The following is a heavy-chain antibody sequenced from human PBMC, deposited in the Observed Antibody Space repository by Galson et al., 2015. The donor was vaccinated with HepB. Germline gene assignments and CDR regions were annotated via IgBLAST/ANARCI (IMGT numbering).Heavy chain of an antibody. D-gene: IGHD1-26*01. CDR1: GFTVSTDH. J-gene: IGHJ4*02. CDR3: ARVWELSFGY. Sequence: SLRLSCAASGFTVSTDHMSWVRQAPGKGLEWVSVIYSGGSTYYADSVKGRFTISRDNSKNTLYLQMYSLRAEDTAVYYCARVWELSFGYWGQGTLVTVSS. V-gene: IGHV3-66*01. CDR2: IYSGGST.